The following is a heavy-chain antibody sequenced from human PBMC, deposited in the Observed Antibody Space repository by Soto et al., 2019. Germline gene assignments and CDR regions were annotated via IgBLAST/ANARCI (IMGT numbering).Heavy chain of an antibody. CDR2: ISSSGSTI. CDR1: GFTFSDYY. J-gene: IGHJ4*02. V-gene: IGHV3-11*01. D-gene: IGHD6-13*01. Sequence: GGSLRLSCAASGFTFSDYYMSWIRQAPGKGLEWVSYISSSGSTIYYADSVKGRFTISRDNAKNSLYLQMNSLRAEDTAVYYCARVSPYSSSWYEDYWGQGTLVTVSS. CDR3: ARVSPYSSSWYEDY.